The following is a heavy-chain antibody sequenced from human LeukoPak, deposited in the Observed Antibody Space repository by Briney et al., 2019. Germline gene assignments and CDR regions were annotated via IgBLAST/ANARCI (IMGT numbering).Heavy chain of an antibody. J-gene: IGHJ4*02. Sequence: GGSLRLSCAASGFTFSSYGMHWVRQAPGKGLEWVAFISYDGSNKYYADSVRGRSTISRDNSKNTLYLQMNSLRAEDTAVYYCARDGSGFRGYCSSTSCSFDYWGQGTLVTVSS. CDR3: ARDGSGFRGYCSSTSCSFDY. V-gene: IGHV3-30*03. CDR1: GFTFSSYG. CDR2: ISYDGSNK. D-gene: IGHD2-2*01.